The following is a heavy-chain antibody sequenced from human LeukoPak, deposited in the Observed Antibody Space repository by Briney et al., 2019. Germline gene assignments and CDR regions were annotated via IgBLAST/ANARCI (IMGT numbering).Heavy chain of an antibody. Sequence: PGGSLRLSCAASGFTFSSYSMNWVRQAPGKGLEWVSYISSSSSTIYYADSVKGRFTISRDNAKNSLYLQMNSLRAEDTAVYYCARGVSSSWYDYWGQGTLVTVSS. CDR2: ISSSSSTI. CDR3: ARGVSSSWYDY. CDR1: GFTFSSYS. V-gene: IGHV3-48*01. J-gene: IGHJ4*02. D-gene: IGHD6-13*01.